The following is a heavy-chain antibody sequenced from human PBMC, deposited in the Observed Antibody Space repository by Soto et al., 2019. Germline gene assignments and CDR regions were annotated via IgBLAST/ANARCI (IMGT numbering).Heavy chain of an antibody. CDR3: ARDNNYGDYNWFDP. D-gene: IGHD4-17*01. CDR2: IYYSGST. Sequence: SETLSLTCTVSGGSISSYYWSWIRQPPGKGLEWIGYIYYSGSTNYNPSLKSRVTTSLDTSKNQFSLKLSSVTAADTAVYYCARDNNYGDYNWFDPWGQGTRGTVSP. V-gene: IGHV4-59*01. CDR1: GGSISSYY. J-gene: IGHJ5*02.